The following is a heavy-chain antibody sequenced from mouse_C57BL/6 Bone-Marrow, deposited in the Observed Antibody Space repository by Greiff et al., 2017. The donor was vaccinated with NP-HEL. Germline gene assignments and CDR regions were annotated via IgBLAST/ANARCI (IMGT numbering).Heavy chain of an antibody. D-gene: IGHD6-5*01. J-gene: IGHJ3*01. V-gene: IGHV1-64*01. CDR3: ERGWPTGGFAY. CDR1: GYTFTSYW. Sequence: QVQLQQPGAELVKPGASVKLSCKASGYTFTSYWMHWVKQRPGQGLEWIGMIHPNSGSTNYNEKFKSKATLTVDKSSSTAYMQLSSLTSEDSAVYYCERGWPTGGFAYWGQGTLVTVSA. CDR2: IHPNSGST.